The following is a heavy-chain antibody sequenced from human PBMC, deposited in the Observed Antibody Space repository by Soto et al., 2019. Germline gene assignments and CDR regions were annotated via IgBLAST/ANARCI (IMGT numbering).Heavy chain of an antibody. CDR2: IYYSGST. Sequence: SETLPLTYTVSGGSISSGGYYWSWIPEHPGKGLEWIGYIYYSGSTYYNPSLKSRVTISVDTSKNQFSLKLSSVTAADTAVYYCARSGYSYGPNPLLYWGQGTLVTAS. V-gene: IGHV4-31*03. J-gene: IGHJ4*02. CDR3: ARSGYSYGPNPLLY. CDR1: GGSISSGGYY. D-gene: IGHD5-18*01.